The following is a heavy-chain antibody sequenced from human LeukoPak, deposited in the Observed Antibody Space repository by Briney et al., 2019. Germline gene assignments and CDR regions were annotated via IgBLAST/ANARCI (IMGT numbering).Heavy chain of an antibody. D-gene: IGHD3-10*01. CDR1: GVSISSGGYS. V-gene: IGHV4-30-4*07. J-gene: IGHJ4*02. CDR3: ASDRIWFGESTNEY. CDR2: ISYSGNT. Sequence: PSETLSLTCAVSGVSISSGGYSWTWIRQPPGKGLEGIGYISYSGNTYYNPSLKSRVNISVDTSKNQFSLNLNSVTAADTAFYYCASDRIWFGESTNEYWGQGSLVSVSS.